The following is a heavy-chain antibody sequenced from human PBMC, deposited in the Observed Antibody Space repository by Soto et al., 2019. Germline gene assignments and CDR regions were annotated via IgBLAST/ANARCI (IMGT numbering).Heavy chain of an antibody. CDR2: ISGSGGST. V-gene: IGHV3-23*01. D-gene: IGHD4-17*01. CDR1: GFTFSSYA. CDR3: AIYQTYGDYSAFDI. Sequence: GGSLRLSCAASGFTFSSYAMSWVRQAPGKGLEWVSAISGSGGSTYYADSVKGRFTISRDNSRNTLYLQMNSLRAEDTAVYYCAIYQTYGDYSAFDIWGQGTMVTVSS. J-gene: IGHJ3*02.